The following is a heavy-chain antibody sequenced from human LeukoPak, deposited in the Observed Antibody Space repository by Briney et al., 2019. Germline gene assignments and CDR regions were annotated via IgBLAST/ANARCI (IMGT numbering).Heavy chain of an antibody. CDR1: GYTFTGYY. Sequence: ASVKVSCKASGYTFTGYYMHWGRQAPGQGLEWMGWINPNSGGTNYAQKFQGRVTMTRDTSISTAYMELSRLRSDDTAVYYCAIYARGSYGSFDYWGQGTLVTVSS. CDR3: AIYARGSYGSFDY. V-gene: IGHV1-2*02. D-gene: IGHD1-26*01. CDR2: INPNSGGT. J-gene: IGHJ4*02.